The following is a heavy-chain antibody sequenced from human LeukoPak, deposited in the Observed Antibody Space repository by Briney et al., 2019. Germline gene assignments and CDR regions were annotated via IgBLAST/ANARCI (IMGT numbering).Heavy chain of an antibody. CDR3: SRGPKNDFWSGYSDY. Sequence: PGRSLGLSCTASGFTFGDYAMSWVRQAPGKGLEWVGFIRGKAYGGTTEYAASVKGRFSISRDDSKSIAYLQMNSLKTEDTAVYYCSRGPKNDFWSGYSDYWGQGTLVTVSS. D-gene: IGHD3-3*01. CDR2: IRGKAYGGTT. V-gene: IGHV3-49*04. J-gene: IGHJ4*02. CDR1: GFTFGDYA.